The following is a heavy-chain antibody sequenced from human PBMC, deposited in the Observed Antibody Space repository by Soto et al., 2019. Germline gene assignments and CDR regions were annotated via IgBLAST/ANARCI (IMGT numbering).Heavy chain of an antibody. V-gene: IGHV3-20*04. CDR2: INWNGGST. CDR3: ARVRLRWELRSIVFDY. Sequence: EVQLVESGGGVVRPGRSLRLSCAASGFTFDDYGMSWVRQAPGKGLEWVSGINWNGGSTGYADSVKGRFTISRDNAKNSLYLQMNSLRAEDTALYYCARVRLRWELRSIVFDYWGQGTLVTVSS. J-gene: IGHJ4*02. D-gene: IGHD1-26*01. CDR1: GFTFDDYG.